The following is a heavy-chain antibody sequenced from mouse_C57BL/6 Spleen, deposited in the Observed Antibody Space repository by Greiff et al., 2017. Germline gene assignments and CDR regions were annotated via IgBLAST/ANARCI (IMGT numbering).Heavy chain of an antibody. CDR3: ASNYYGRNAMDY. CDR2: IYPGDGDT. CDR1: GYAFSSSW. Sequence: QVQLKESGPELVKPGASVKISCKASGYAFSSSWMNWVKQRPGKGLEWIGRIYPGDGDTNYNGKFKGKATLTADKSSSTAYMQLSSLTSEDSAVYFCASNYYGRNAMDYWGQGTSVTVSS. V-gene: IGHV1-82*01. J-gene: IGHJ4*01. D-gene: IGHD1-1*01.